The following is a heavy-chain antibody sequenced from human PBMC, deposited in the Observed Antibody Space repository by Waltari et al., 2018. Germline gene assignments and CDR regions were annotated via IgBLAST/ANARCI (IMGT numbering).Heavy chain of an antibody. J-gene: IGHJ3*02. V-gene: IGHV4-59*01. CDR1: GVSFSRYS. D-gene: IGHD1-26*01. CDR2: IYYSGST. CDR3: AREVGATYAFDI. Sequence: QVQLQESGPGLVKPSETLSLTCTVSGVSFSRYSWSWLRQPPGKGLEWIGYIYYSGSTNYNPTLKSRVTISVDTSKNQFSLKLSSVTAADTAVYYCAREVGATYAFDIWGQGTMVTVSS.